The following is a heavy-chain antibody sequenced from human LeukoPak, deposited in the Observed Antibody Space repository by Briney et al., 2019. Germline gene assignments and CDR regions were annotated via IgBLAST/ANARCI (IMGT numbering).Heavy chain of an antibody. J-gene: IGHJ4*02. Sequence: PGGSLRLSCAASGFTFSSYSMNWVRQAPGKGLEWVSYISSSSSTIYYADSVKGRFTISRDNAKNSLYLQMNSLRAEDTAVYYCARDSFVVVPGPQQLVPFDYWGQGTLVTVSS. D-gene: IGHD2-2*01. CDR2: ISSSSSTI. CDR1: GFTFSSYS. CDR3: ARDSFVVVPGPQQLVPFDY. V-gene: IGHV3-48*01.